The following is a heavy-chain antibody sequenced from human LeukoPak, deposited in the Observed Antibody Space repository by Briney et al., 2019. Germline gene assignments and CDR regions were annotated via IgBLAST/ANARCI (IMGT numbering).Heavy chain of an antibody. D-gene: IGHD3-3*01. CDR3: ARGLGEINDFWKFDP. CDR2: IYYTGST. V-gene: IGHV4-59*08. CDR1: GASITTYY. J-gene: IGHJ5*02. Sequence: SETLSLTCTVSGASITTYYWSWVRQPPGKGLEWIGYIYYTGSTSYNPSLKSRVTMSVDTSKNQFSLKLSSVTAADTAVYYCARGLGEINDFWKFDPWGQGTLVTVSS.